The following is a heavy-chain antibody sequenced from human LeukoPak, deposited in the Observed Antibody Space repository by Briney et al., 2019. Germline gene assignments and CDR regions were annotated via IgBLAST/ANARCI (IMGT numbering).Heavy chain of an antibody. J-gene: IGHJ2*01. Sequence: SETLSLTCTVSGGSISSGGYYWSWIRQHPGKGLEWIGYIYYSGSTNYNPSLKSRVTISVDTSKNQFSLKLSSVTAADTAVYYCARTRHGLEMATKPDWYFDLWGRGTLVTVSS. V-gene: IGHV4-61*08. CDR2: IYYSGST. CDR1: GGSISSGGYY. CDR3: ARTRHGLEMATKPDWYFDL. D-gene: IGHD3-3*01.